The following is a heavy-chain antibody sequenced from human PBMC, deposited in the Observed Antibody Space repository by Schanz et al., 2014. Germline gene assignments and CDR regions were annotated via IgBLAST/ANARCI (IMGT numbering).Heavy chain of an antibody. CDR3: VSSGSYSSYAF. CDR1: GFTFTNYA. Sequence: EVQLVASGGGLVQPGGSLRLSCAASGFTFTNYAMSWVRQAPGKGLEWVSLISDSGDTAYYADSVKGRFTISRDNFKGALYLQMSSLRAEDTAVYHCVSSGSYSSYAFWGQGTLVTVSS. V-gene: IGHV3-23*04. D-gene: IGHD3-10*01. CDR2: ISDSGDTA. J-gene: IGHJ4*02.